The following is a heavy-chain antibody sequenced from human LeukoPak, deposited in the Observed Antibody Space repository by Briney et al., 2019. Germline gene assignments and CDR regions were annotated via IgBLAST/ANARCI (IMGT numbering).Heavy chain of an antibody. D-gene: IGHD3-9*01. CDR1: EFSVGSNY. Sequence: GGSLRLSCAASEFSVGSNYMTWVRQAPGKGLEWVSLIYSGGSTYYADSVKGRFTISRDNSKNTLYLQMNSLRAEDTAVYYCARERVLYYDILTGNWYFDLWGRGTLVTVSS. CDR2: IYSGGST. J-gene: IGHJ2*01. CDR3: ARERVLYYDILTGNWYFDL. V-gene: IGHV3-66*01.